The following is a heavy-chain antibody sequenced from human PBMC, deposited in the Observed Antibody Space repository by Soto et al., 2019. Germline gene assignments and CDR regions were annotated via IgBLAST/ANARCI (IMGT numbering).Heavy chain of an antibody. V-gene: IGHV3-23*01. D-gene: IGHD2-21*02. Sequence: GGSLRLSCAASGFTFSSYAMSWVRQAPGKGLEWVSAISGSGGSTYYADSVKGWFTISRDNSKNTLYLQMNSLRAEDTAVYYCARLSLVVTAYYFDYWGQGTLVTVSS. J-gene: IGHJ4*02. CDR2: ISGSGGST. CDR3: ARLSLVVTAYYFDY. CDR1: GFTFSSYA.